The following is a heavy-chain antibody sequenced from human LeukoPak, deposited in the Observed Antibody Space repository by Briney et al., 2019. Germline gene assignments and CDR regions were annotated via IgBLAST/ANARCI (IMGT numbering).Heavy chain of an antibody. Sequence: GESLKISSTGSGSSFTNYWIAWVRQMPGKGLEWMGIIYPDDSDTRYSPSFEGQVTISADKSISTAYLQWSSLNASDTAMYYCARIWLRAFDIWGQGTMVTVSS. CDR3: ARIWLRAFDI. CDR2: IYPDDSDT. D-gene: IGHD3-16*01. J-gene: IGHJ3*02. V-gene: IGHV5-51*01. CDR1: GSSFTNYW.